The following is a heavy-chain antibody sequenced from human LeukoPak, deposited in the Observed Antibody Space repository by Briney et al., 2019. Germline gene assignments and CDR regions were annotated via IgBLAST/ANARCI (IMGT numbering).Heavy chain of an antibody. CDR1: GFTFSTYS. Sequence: GGSLRLSCAASGFTFSTYSMNWVRQAPGKGLEWVSSISSSSSYIYYADSVKGRFTISRDNAKNSLYLQMNSLRADDTAVYYCARGPRPVAAGPFDYWGQGTLVTVSS. CDR3: ARGPRPVAAGPFDY. D-gene: IGHD6-13*01. J-gene: IGHJ4*02. V-gene: IGHV3-21*01. CDR2: ISSSSSYI.